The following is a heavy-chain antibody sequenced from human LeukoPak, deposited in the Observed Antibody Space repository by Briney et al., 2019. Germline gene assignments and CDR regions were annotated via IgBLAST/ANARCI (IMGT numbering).Heavy chain of an antibody. V-gene: IGHV4-39*07. J-gene: IGHJ5*02. D-gene: IGHD4-17*01. CDR2: IYYSGST. CDR1: GGSISSSSYY. CDR3: ARVNGDYARYDGMSLNWFDP. Sequence: SETLSLTCTVSGGSISSSSYYWGWIRQPPGKGLEWIGSIYYSGSTYYNPSLKSRVTISVDTSKNQFSLKLSSVTAADTAVYYCARVNGDYARYDGMSLNWFDPWGQGTLVTVSS.